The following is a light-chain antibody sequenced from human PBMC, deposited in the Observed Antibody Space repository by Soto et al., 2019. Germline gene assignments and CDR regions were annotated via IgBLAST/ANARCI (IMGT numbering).Light chain of an antibody. Sequence: AIQLTQSPSSLSAFVGDTVTITCRASQGLSTNLAWHQQKPGEAPKLLIYGVSILQSGVPSRFSGGGSETDFTLTISSLQSEDFAVYYCQQYNNWPFTFGQGTRLEIK. CDR3: QQYNNWPFT. CDR2: GVS. CDR1: QGLSTN. J-gene: IGKJ5*01. V-gene: IGKV1D-13*01.